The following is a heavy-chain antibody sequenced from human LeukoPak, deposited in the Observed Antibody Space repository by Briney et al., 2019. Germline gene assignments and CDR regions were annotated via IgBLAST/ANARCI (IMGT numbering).Heavy chain of an antibody. CDR2: IHACNGYT. D-gene: IGHD3-16*01. CDR1: GYTFSSYA. J-gene: IGHJ4*02. Sequence: ALVKVSCKASGYTFSSYAMHWVRQAARHKPEWMGWIHACNGYTKYSQKFQGRVTITRDTSASTAYMELSSLRSEDTAVYYCARGGKEDDYYFDYWGQGTLVTVSS. CDR3: ARGGKEDDYYFDY. V-gene: IGHV1-3*01.